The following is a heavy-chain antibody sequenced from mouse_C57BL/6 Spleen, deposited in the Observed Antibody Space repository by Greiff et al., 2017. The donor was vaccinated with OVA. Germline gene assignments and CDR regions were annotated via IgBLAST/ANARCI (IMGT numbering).Heavy chain of an antibody. CDR2: IDPSDSYT. D-gene: IGHD1-1*01. CDR1: GYTFTSYW. V-gene: IGHV1-69*01. J-gene: IGHJ1*03. Sequence: VQLQQPGAELVMPGASVKLSCKASGYTFTSYWMHWVKQRPGQGLEWIGEIDPSDSYTNYNQKFKGKSTLTVDKSSSTAYMQLSSLTSEDAAVDYCARSPGSGNWYFDVWVTGTTVTVSS. CDR3: ARSPGSGNWYFDV.